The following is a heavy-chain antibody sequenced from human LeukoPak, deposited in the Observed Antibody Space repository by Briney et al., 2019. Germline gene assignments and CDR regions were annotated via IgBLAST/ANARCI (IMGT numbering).Heavy chain of an antibody. V-gene: IGHV3-66*01. CDR1: GFTVSSNY. J-gene: IGHJ6*03. CDR3: ARVKYHYYYYMDV. CDR2: IYSGGST. Sequence: GGSLRLSCAASGFTVSSNYMSWVRQAPGKGLEWVSVIYSGGSTYSADSVKGRFTISRDNSKNTLYLQMNSLRAEDTAVYYCARVKYHYYYYMDVWGKGTTVTVSS.